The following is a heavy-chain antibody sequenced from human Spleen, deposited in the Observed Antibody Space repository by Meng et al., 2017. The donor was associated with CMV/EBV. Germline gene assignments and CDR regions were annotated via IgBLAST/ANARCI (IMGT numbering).Heavy chain of an antibody. J-gene: IGHJ5*02. V-gene: IGHV1-2*02. D-gene: IGHD3/OR15-3a*01. CDR2: INPNSGGT. CDR3: ARAIWTSTSNWFDP. Sequence: ASVKVSCKASGYTFTGYYMHWVRQAPGQGLEWMGWINPNSGGTNYAQKFQGRVTMTRDTSISTAYKELSRLRSDDTAVYYCARAIWTSTSNWFDPWGQGTLVTVSS. CDR1: GYTFTGYY.